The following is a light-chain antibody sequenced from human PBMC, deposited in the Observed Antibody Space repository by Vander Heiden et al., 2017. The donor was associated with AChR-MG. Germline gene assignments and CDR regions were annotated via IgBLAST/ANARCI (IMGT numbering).Light chain of an antibody. J-gene: IGLJ3*02. Sequence: QSVLTQPPSASGTPGQRVTISCSGGNSNVGSNAVNWYQQLPGTAPKLFSFNNGQRPSGVPDRFSGSKSGTSASLAISGLQSEDEADYHCATWDDSLSGWVFGGGTKLTVL. V-gene: IGLV1-44*01. CDR1: NSNVGSNA. CDR3: ATWDDSLSGWV. CDR2: NNG.